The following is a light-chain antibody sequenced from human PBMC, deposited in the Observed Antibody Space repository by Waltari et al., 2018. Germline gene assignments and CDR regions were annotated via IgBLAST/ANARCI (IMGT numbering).Light chain of an antibody. CDR1: HNRLYRAVNKSY. J-gene: IGKJ1*01. Sequence: ETVMTQSPHSQAVSRGGRAALHCKCRHNRLYRAVNKSYLAWYQHKPRQPPTLLIYWASMRVFDVSERFSGSGSGTDFTLAISRLQAEDVAVYYCQQYFALPQTFGQGTKVEV. CDR2: WAS. CDR3: QQYFALPQT. V-gene: IGKV4-1*01.